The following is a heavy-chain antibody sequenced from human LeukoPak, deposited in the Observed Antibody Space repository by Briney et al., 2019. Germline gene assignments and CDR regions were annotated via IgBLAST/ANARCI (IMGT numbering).Heavy chain of an antibody. CDR1: GGSFSGYY. D-gene: IGHD2-15*01. V-gene: IGHV4-34*01. Sequence: SETLSLTCTVYGGSFSGYYWSWIRQPPGKGLEWIGEINHSGSTNYNPSLKSRVTISVDTSKNQFSLKLSSVTAADTAVYYCARGHCSGGSCYEPGWFDPWGQGTLVTVSS. CDR3: ARGHCSGGSCYEPGWFDP. CDR2: INHSGST. J-gene: IGHJ5*02.